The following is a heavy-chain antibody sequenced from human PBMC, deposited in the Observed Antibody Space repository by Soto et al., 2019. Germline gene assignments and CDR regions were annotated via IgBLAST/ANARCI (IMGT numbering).Heavy chain of an antibody. Sequence: GGSLRLSCAASGFTFSSYSMNWVRQAPGKGLEWVSSISSRSDIYYADSVKGRFTISRDNAKNSVSLQMNSLRAEDTAVYYCAREYTAWPLAYGLDVWGQGTTVTVSS. CDR1: GFTFSSYS. D-gene: IGHD2-2*02. V-gene: IGHV3-21*01. CDR3: AREYTAWPLAYGLDV. CDR2: ISSRSDI. J-gene: IGHJ6*02.